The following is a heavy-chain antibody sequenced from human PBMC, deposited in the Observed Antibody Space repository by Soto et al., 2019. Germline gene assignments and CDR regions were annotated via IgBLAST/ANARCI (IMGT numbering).Heavy chain of an antibody. Sequence: EVQLVESGGGLVQPGGSLKLSCAGFGFNFTGSALHWVRQGSGKGLEWVGRIRGRAKSYATSYATSVKGRFFIARDGSKNTAYVQMNSLKDEDTGLYYGTGRGGDSLQDKWGQGALVTGSS. CDR1: GFNFTGSA. J-gene: IGHJ4*02. CDR3: TGRGGDSLQDK. D-gene: IGHD4-17*01. CDR2: IRGRAKSYAT. V-gene: IGHV3-73*01.